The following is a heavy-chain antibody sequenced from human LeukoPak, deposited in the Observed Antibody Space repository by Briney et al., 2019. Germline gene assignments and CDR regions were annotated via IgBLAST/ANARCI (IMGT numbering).Heavy chain of an antibody. CDR2: FDPEDGET. CDR3: ATGNIVGATTFDI. CDR1: GYTLTKLS. J-gene: IGHJ3*02. Sequence: GASVKVSCKVSGYTLTKLSMHWVRQAPGKGLEWMGGFDPEDGETIYAQKFQGRVTMTEDTSTDTTYMELSSLRSEDTAVYYCATGNIVGATTFDIWGQGTMVTVSS. D-gene: IGHD1-26*01. V-gene: IGHV1-24*01.